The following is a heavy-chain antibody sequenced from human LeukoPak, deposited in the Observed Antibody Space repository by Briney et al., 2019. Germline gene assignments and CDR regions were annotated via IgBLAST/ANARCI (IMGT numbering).Heavy chain of an antibody. Sequence: QSGGSLRLSCAASGFTFSSYAMHWVRQAPGEGLEWVAVISYDGSNKYYADSVKGRFTISRDNSKNTLYLQMNSLRAEDTAVYYCARDLQWELLGILNYWGQGTLVTVSS. CDR1: GFTFSSYA. CDR3: ARDLQWELLGILNY. CDR2: ISYDGSNK. D-gene: IGHD1-26*01. J-gene: IGHJ4*02. V-gene: IGHV3-30-3*01.